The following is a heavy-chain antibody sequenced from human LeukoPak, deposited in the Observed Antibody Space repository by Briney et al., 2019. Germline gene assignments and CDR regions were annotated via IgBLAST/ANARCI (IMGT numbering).Heavy chain of an antibody. V-gene: IGHV1-2*02. D-gene: IGHD3-22*01. CDR3: ARGAHYHDSSEGYDY. CDR2: INPNSGAT. Sequence: ASVKVSCKASGYTFTGYYMRWVRQAPGQGLEWMGWINPNSGATNYAQKFQGRVTMTRDTTISTAYMELSRLRSDDTAIYYCARGAHYHDSSEGYDYWGQGTLVTVSS. CDR1: GYTFTGYY. J-gene: IGHJ4*02.